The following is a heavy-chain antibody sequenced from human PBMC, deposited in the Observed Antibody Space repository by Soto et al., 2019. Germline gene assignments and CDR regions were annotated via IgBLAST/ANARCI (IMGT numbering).Heavy chain of an antibody. CDR3: ASDRRPYGSGSYYGAY. D-gene: IGHD3-10*01. V-gene: IGHV1-46*01. J-gene: IGHJ4*02. CDR2: INPSGGST. Sequence: ASVKVSCKASGYTFTSYYMHWVRQAPGQGLEWMGIINPSGGSTSYAQKFQGRVTMTRDTSTSTVYMELSSLRSEDTAVYYCASDRRPYGSGSYYGAYWGQGTLVTVSS. CDR1: GYTFTSYY.